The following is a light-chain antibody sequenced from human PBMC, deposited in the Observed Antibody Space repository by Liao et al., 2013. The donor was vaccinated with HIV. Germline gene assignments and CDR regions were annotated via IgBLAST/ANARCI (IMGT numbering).Light chain of an antibody. Sequence: SYELTQPPSVSVSPGQTASITCSGDKLGDKYASWYQQKPAQSPVLVIYEDTKRPSGIPGRFSGSNSGNIATLTISGTQPMDEGDYFCQAWDSSTAYVFGTGTKVTVL. V-gene: IGLV3-1*01. J-gene: IGLJ1*01. CDR1: KLGDKY. CDR3: QAWDSSTAYV. CDR2: EDT.